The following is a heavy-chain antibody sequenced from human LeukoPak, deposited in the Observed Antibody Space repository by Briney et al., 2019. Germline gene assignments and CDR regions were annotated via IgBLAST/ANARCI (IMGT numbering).Heavy chain of an antibody. J-gene: IGHJ4*02. CDR1: GFTFHNYA. D-gene: IGHD3-10*01. Sequence: PGGSLRLSCAASGFTFHNYAMNWVRQAPGKGLEWVSTINGRGNGPHYSDSVKGRFTISRDNSKNTLDLQMTSLRADDTAVYYCAKDRAPYASGSYYNGGIDSLGQGTLVTVSS. CDR3: AKDRAPYASGSYYNGGIDS. CDR2: INGRGNGP. V-gene: IGHV3-23*01.